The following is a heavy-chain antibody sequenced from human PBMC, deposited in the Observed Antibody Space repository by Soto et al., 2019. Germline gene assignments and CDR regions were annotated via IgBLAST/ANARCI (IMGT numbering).Heavy chain of an antibody. V-gene: IGHV1-46*01. Sequence: ASVKVSCKASGYTFTSYYMHWVRQAPGQGLEWMGIIKPSGGSTSYAQKFQGRVTMTRDTSTSTAYMELSSLRSGDTAVYYCAREDDIYAFDSWGQGTMVTVSS. J-gene: IGHJ3*02. CDR3: AREDDIYAFDS. D-gene: IGHD2-21*01. CDR1: GYTFTSYY. CDR2: IKPSGGST.